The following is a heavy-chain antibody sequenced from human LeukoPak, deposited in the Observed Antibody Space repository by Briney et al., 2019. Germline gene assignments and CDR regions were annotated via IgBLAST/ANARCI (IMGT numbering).Heavy chain of an antibody. V-gene: IGHV4-59*08. D-gene: IGHD3-22*01. J-gene: IGHJ4*02. CDR3: ARGNYYDSSGYYFDY. Sequence: SETLSLTCTVSGGSISSYYWSWIRQPPGKGLEWIGYIYYSGSTNYNPSLKSRVTISVDTSKNQFSRKLSSVTAADTAVYYCARGNYYDSSGYYFDYWGQGTLVTVSS. CDR1: GGSISSYY. CDR2: IYYSGST.